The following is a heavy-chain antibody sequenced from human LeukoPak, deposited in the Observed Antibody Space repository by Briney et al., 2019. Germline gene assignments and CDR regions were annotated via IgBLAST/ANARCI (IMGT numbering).Heavy chain of an antibody. CDR3: ARGDIYNWNYEDY. J-gene: IGHJ4*02. V-gene: IGHV1-8*01. CDR1: GYTFTSYD. Sequence: ASVKVSCKASGYTFTSYDINWVRQATGQGLEWMGWMNPNSGNTGYAQKFQGRVTMTRNTSISTAYMELSSLGSEDTAVYYCARGDIYNWNYEDYWGQGTLVTVSS. D-gene: IGHD1-7*01. CDR2: MNPNSGNT.